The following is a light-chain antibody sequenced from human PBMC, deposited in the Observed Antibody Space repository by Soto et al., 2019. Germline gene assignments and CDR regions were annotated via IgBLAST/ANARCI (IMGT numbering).Light chain of an antibody. CDR1: QSISSW. J-gene: IGKJ1*01. CDR3: QDYNGFSRT. V-gene: IGKV1-5*01. Sequence: DIQMTQSPSTLSASVGDRVTITCRASQSISSWLAWYQQKPGKAPKLLIYDASSLESGVPSRFRGSGSGTEFTLTISSLQPDDFATYYCQDYNGFSRTFGQGTKVDIK. CDR2: DAS.